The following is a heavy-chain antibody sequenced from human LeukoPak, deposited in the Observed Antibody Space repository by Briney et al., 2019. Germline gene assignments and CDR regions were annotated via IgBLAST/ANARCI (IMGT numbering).Heavy chain of an antibody. CDR3: AKGGEVSIWYKRLKLYFDS. D-gene: IGHD1-14*01. Sequence: GGSLRLSCAASGFTFSNYWMHWVRQAPGKGLWVSRINSDGSSTNYADSMKGRFTISRDNSKNTLYLQMNSLRAEDTAVYYCAKGGEVSIWYKRLKLYFDSWSRGILVTVSS. CDR2: INSDGSST. V-gene: IGHV3-74*01. J-gene: IGHJ4*02. CDR1: GFTFSNYW.